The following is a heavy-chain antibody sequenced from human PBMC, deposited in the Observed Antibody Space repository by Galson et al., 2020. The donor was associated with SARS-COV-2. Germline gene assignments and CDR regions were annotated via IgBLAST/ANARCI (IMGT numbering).Heavy chain of an antibody. D-gene: IGHD3-16*01. CDR1: GFTISSYA. V-gene: IGHV3-30*04. CDR2: ISYDGSNK. J-gene: IGHJ4*02. Sequence: GESLKISCAASGFTISSYAMHWVRQAPGKGLEWVAVISYDGSNKYYADSVKGRFTISRDNSKNTLYLQMNSLRAEDTAVYYCAREELGGFDYWGPGTLVTVSS. CDR3: AREELGGFDY.